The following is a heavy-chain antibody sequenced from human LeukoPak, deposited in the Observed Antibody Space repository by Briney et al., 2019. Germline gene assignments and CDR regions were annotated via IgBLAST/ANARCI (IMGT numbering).Heavy chain of an antibody. J-gene: IGHJ5*02. CDR2: ISTYNGNT. CDR1: GYTFVTYG. V-gene: IGHV1-18*01. D-gene: IGHD2-2*01. Sequence: ASVKVSCKASGYTFVTYGINWVRQAPGQGPEWIGWISTYNGNTKYALKFQDRVTLTRDTSTTTAYMELRSLRSDDTAVYFCARDGEFCTSTTCYLWFDPWGQGTLVTVSS. CDR3: ARDGEFCTSTTCYLWFDP.